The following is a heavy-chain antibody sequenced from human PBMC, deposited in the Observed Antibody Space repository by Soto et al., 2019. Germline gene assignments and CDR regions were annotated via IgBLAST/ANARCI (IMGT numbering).Heavy chain of an antibody. CDR3: ARGGSSGWYTPIVYNWSDP. J-gene: IGHJ5*02. Sequence: ASVKVSCKASGYTFTSYGISWVRQAPGQGLEWMGWISAYNGNTNYAQKLQGRVTMTTDTSTSTAYMELRSLRSDDTAVSYCARGGSSGWYTPIVYNWSDPWGQGTLVTVSS. CDR1: GYTFTSYG. V-gene: IGHV1-18*01. CDR2: ISAYNGNT. D-gene: IGHD6-19*01.